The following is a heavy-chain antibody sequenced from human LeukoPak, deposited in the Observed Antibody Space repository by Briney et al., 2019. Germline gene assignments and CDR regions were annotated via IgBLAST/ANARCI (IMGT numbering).Heavy chain of an antibody. CDR2: ISSSSSYT. Sequence: GGSLRLSCAASGFTFSSDNMNWVRQAPGKGLEWVSSISSSSSYTYYADSVKGRFTISRGNAKNSLYLQMNSLRAEDTAVYYCARVWGYGGYSWGQGTLVTVSS. D-gene: IGHD5-12*01. V-gene: IGHV3-21*01. J-gene: IGHJ4*02. CDR3: ARVWGYGGYS. CDR1: GFTFSSDN.